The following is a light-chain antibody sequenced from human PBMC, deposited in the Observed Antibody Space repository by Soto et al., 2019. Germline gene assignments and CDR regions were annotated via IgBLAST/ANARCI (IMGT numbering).Light chain of an antibody. J-gene: IGKJ1*01. CDR2: GAS. V-gene: IGKV3-15*01. CDR3: QQYKNWWT. Sequence: EIVMTQSPATLSVFPGERATLSCRASQSVSSNLAWFQHKPGQAPRLLIYGASIRATGIPARFSGSESRTEFTLTISSLQSEDVAVYYCQQYKNWWTFGQGTKVAVK. CDR1: QSVSSN.